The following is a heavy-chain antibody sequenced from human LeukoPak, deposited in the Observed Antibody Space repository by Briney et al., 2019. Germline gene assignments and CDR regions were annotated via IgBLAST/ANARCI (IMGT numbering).Heavy chain of an antibody. Sequence: GGSLRLSCAASGFTFDDYTMHWVRQAPGKGLEWVSLISWDGGSTYYADSVKGRFTISRDNSKNTLYLQMNSLRAEDTAVYYCAKAREVGATTHWFDPWGQGTLVTVSS. CDR2: ISWDGGST. J-gene: IGHJ5*02. V-gene: IGHV3-43*01. CDR1: GFTFDDYT. D-gene: IGHD1-26*01. CDR3: AKAREVGATTHWFDP.